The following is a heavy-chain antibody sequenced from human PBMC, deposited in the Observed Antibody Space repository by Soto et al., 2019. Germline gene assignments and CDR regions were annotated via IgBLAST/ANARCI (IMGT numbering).Heavy chain of an antibody. J-gene: IGHJ5*02. V-gene: IGHV1-8*01. CDR3: ARSQIAARPTSNWFDP. Sequence: VASVKVSCKASGYTFTSYDINWVRQATGQGLEWMGWMNPNSGNTGYAQKFQGRVTMTRNTSISTAYMELSSLRSEDTAVYYCARSQIAARPTSNWFDPWGQGTLVTVSS. CDR1: GYTFTSYD. D-gene: IGHD6-6*01. CDR2: MNPNSGNT.